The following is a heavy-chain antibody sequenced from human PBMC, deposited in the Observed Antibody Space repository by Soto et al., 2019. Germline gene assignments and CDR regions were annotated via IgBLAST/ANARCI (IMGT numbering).Heavy chain of an antibody. CDR2: IHPSGQPL. D-gene: IGHD1-26*01. V-gene: IGHV3-48*03. J-gene: IGHJ3*01. CDR1: GFTFSSSE. Sequence: EVQLVESGGRLIQPGGSLRLSCAASGFTFSSSEMYWVRQAPGKGLEWVSYIHPSGQPLFYADSVKGRFTISRDNAKTSLYLQISSLRAGDLAVYYCARRARRWCQGTIVSVSS. CDR3: ARRARR.